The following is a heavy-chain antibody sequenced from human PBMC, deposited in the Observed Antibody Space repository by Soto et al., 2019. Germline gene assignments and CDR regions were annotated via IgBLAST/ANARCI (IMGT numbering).Heavy chain of an antibody. CDR3: AKGPRYCISTSSLFDAFNI. D-gene: IGHD2-2*01. CDR2: ISGSGGST. Sequence: GGSLRLSCAASGFTFSSYAMSWVRQAPGKGLEWVSAISGSGGSTYYADSVKGRFTISRDNSKNTLYLQMNSLRADDSAVYYCAKGPRYCISTSSLFDAFNIWGQGTMVTVSS. V-gene: IGHV3-23*01. CDR1: GFTFSSYA. J-gene: IGHJ3*02.